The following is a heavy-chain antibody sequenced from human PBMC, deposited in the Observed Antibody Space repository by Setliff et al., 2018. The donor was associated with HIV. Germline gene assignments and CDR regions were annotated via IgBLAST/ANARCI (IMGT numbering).Heavy chain of an antibody. CDR1: GYTFTSYD. CDR2: MNPNSGST. D-gene: IGHD6-19*01. CDR3: ANMQWASNAWYSFDY. Sequence: GASVKVSCKASGYTFTSYDINWVRQATGQGLEWMGWMNPNSGSTGYADSVKGRFTISRDNAKNSLYLQMNSLRAEDTAVYYCANMQWASNAWYSFDYWGQGALVTVSS. V-gene: IGHV1-8*02. J-gene: IGHJ4*02.